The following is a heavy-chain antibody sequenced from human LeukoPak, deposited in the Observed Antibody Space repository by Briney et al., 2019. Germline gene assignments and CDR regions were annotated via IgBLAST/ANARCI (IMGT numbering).Heavy chain of an antibody. CDR3: ARDDLSWYSGIDY. Sequence: TGDSLRLSCEVSGFTFRTYWMHWVRQAPGKGLVWVSYINSDGTGTMYADSVKGRFTVSRDNVKNTLYLQMNSLRAEDTAVYYCARDDLSWYSGIDYWGQGVLVTVSS. CDR1: GFTFRTYW. J-gene: IGHJ4*02. D-gene: IGHD6-13*01. CDR2: INSDGTGT. V-gene: IGHV3-74*03.